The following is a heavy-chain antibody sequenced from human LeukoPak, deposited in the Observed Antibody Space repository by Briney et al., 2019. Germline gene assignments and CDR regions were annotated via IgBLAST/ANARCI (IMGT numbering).Heavy chain of an antibody. Sequence: ASVKVSCTASGYTFTSYYMHWVRQAPGQGLEWMGIINPSGGSTSYAQKFQGRVTMTRDTSTSTVYMELSSLRSEDTAVYYCARNVDYYDSSGYYGFDPWGQGTLVTVSS. J-gene: IGHJ5*02. CDR2: INPSGGST. D-gene: IGHD3-22*01. CDR1: GYTFTSYY. CDR3: ARNVDYYDSSGYYGFDP. V-gene: IGHV1-46*01.